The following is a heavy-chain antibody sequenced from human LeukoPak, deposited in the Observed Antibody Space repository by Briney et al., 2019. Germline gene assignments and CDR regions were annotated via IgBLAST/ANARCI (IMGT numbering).Heavy chain of an antibody. CDR3: ARGPIDYYYGMDV. CDR1: GFTFSSYG. D-gene: IGHD1-26*01. CDR2: ISYDGSNK. J-gene: IGHJ6*02. Sequence: PGGSLRLSCAASGFTFSSYGMHWVRQAPGKGLEWVAVISYDGSNKYYADSVKGRFTISRDNSKNTLYLQMNSLIAEDTAVYYCARGPIDYYYGMDVWGQGTTVTVSS. V-gene: IGHV3-30*03.